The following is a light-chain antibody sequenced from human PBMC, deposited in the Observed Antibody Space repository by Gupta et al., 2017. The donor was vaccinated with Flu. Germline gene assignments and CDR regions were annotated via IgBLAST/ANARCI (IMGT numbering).Light chain of an antibody. CDR3: NSYTSSDTFV. V-gene: IGLV2-18*02. CDR1: SSDVGTYNR. Sequence: QSALTQPPSVSGSPGQSVTTSCTGTSSDVGTYNRVSWYQQSPGTATKLMIYEVSIRPSEVPVRFSGSESGTTASLPXSXLEGADXADYYCNSYTSSDTFVFGTGTKVTVL. J-gene: IGLJ1*01. CDR2: EVS.